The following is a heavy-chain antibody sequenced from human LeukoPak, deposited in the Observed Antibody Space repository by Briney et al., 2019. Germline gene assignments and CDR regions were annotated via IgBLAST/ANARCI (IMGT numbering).Heavy chain of an antibody. CDR1: GYTFTGYY. D-gene: IGHD5-24*01. V-gene: IGHV1-2*02. Sequence: ASVKVSCKASGYTFTGYYMHWVRQAPGQGLERIGWISPNSGGTNYAQKFQGRVTMTRDTSISTAYMELSRLGSDDTAVYYCARGRGSFALDSWGQGTLVTVSS. CDR3: ARGRGSFALDS. CDR2: ISPNSGGT. J-gene: IGHJ4*02.